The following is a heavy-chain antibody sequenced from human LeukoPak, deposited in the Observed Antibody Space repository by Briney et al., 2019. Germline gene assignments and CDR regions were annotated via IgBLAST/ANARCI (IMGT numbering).Heavy chain of an antibody. V-gene: IGHV3-33*08. D-gene: IGHD2-2*01. CDR1: GFTFSSYA. CDR3: ARESELVLDY. CDR2: IRYDGSNK. J-gene: IGHJ4*02. Sequence: GGSLRLSCAASGFTFSSYAMHWVRQAPGKGLEWVAVIRYDGSNKYYVDSVKGRFTISRDNSKNTVHLQMNSLSAEDTAVYYCARESELVLDYWGQGTLVTVSS.